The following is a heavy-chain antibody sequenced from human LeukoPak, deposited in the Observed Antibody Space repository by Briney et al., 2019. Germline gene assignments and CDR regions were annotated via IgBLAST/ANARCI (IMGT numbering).Heavy chain of an antibody. J-gene: IGHJ4*02. D-gene: IGHD4/OR15-4a*01. CDR3: ARGARGAYFDY. CDR2: IYGADTI. V-gene: IGHV3-66*01. Sequence: GGSLRLSCAASGFXISSSYMSWVRQVPGKGLEWVSYIYGADTIYYADFVKDRFTISRDSNRNILYLQMNSPRADDTAVYYCARGARGAYFDYWGQGTLVTVSS. CDR1: GFXISSSY.